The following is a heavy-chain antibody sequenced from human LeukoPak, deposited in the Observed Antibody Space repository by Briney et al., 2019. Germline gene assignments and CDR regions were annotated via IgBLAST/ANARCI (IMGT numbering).Heavy chain of an antibody. Sequence: PSETLSLTCTVSGDSISSSSYYWGWIRQPPGKGLEWIGSIYYSGSTYYNPSLKSRVTISVDTSKKQFSLKLSSVTAAETAVYYCARGLSFPPSFDYWGQGTLVTVSS. V-gene: IGHV4-39*07. CDR3: ARGLSFPPSFDY. CDR2: IYYSGST. CDR1: GDSISSSSYY. J-gene: IGHJ4*02. D-gene: IGHD1-26*01.